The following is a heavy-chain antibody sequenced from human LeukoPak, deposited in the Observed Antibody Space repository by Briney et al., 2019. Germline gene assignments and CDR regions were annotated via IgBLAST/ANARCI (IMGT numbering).Heavy chain of an antibody. D-gene: IGHD2-8*01. Sequence: GGSLRLSCAASGFTFSSYSMNWVRQAPGKGLEWVSSISSSSSYIYYADSAKGRFTISRDNAKNSLYLQMNSLRAEDTAVYYCAGGMVRAFDYWGQGTLVTVSS. J-gene: IGHJ4*02. CDR3: AGGMVRAFDY. CDR1: GFTFSSYS. CDR2: ISSSSSYI. V-gene: IGHV3-21*01.